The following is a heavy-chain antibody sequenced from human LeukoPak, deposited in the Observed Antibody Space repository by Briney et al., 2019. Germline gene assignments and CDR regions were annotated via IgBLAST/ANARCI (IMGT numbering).Heavy chain of an antibody. V-gene: IGHV3-30-3*01. J-gene: IGHJ4*02. CDR2: ISYDGSNK. D-gene: IGHD3-10*01. Sequence: GRSLRLSCAASGFTFSSYAMHWVRQAPGKGLEWVAVISYDGSNKYYADSVKGRFTISRDNSKNTLYLQMNSLSAEDTAVYYCARDEELFSNYYGSGSYEYWGQGPLVTVSS. CDR3: ARDEELFSNYYGSGSYEY. CDR1: GFTFSSYA.